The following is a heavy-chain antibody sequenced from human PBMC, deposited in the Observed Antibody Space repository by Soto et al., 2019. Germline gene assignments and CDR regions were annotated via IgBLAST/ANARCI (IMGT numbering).Heavy chain of an antibody. CDR1: GFTFSSYA. V-gene: IGHV3-23*01. CDR2: VTGSGGNT. Sequence: SGGSLRLSCAASGFTFSSYAMSWVRQAPGKGLEWVSSVTGSGGNTNYADSVRGRFSISRDNSKNALYLQMNSLRAEDPAVYYCAKMDYSSYRGLINYWGQGALVTVSS. CDR3: AKMDYSSYRGLINY. J-gene: IGHJ4*01. D-gene: IGHD2-2*01.